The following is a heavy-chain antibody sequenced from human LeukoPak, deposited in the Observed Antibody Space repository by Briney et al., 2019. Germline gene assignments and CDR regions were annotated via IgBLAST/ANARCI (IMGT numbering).Heavy chain of an antibody. CDR2: VYYSGST. CDR1: GVSISSYY. J-gene: IGHJ4*02. D-gene: IGHD3-16*01. V-gene: IGHV4-59*01. Sequence: SETLSLTCTVSGVSISSYYWSWIRQPPGKGLEWIGYVYYSGSTNYNPSLKSRVTISVDTSKNQFSLKLSSVTAADTAVYYCARAWGPGGHFDYWGQGTLVTVSS. CDR3: ARAWGPGGHFDY.